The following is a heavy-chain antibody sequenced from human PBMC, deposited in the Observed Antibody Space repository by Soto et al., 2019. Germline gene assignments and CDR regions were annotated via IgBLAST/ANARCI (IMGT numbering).Heavy chain of an antibody. D-gene: IGHD2-15*01. CDR1: GGSVSSGSYY. V-gene: IGHV4-61*01. Sequence: SETLSLTCTVSGGSVSSGSYYWSWIRQPPGKGLEWIGYIYYSGSTNYNPSLKSRVTISVDTSKNQFSLKLSSVTAADTAVYYCARELVANNWFDPWGQGTLVTVSS. CDR3: ARELVANNWFDP. J-gene: IGHJ5*02. CDR2: IYYSGST.